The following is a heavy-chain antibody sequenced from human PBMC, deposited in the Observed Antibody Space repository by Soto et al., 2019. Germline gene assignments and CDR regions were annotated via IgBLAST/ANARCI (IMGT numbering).Heavy chain of an antibody. J-gene: IGHJ6*02. CDR2: IIPAFGTP. V-gene: IGHV1-69*01. CDR1: GGTFNNYV. D-gene: IGHD3-10*01. CDR3: ARDTREITRVRGVIPYYIYHMDV. Sequence: QVQLAQSGAEVKKRGSSVKVSCRVSGGTFNNYVISWVRQAPGEGLEWMGGIIPAFGTPKYAQRFQDRVTISADVYAATAYMELTSLRSDDTAVYYCARDTREITRVRGVIPYYIYHMDVWGPGTTVAVSS.